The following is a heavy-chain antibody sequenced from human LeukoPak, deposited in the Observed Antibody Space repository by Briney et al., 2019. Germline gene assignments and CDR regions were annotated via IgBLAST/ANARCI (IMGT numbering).Heavy chain of an antibody. Sequence: RPGGSLRLSCAASGFTFSSYAMHWVRQAPGKGLEWVAVISYDGSNKYYADSVKGRFTISRDNSKNTLYLQMNSLRAEDTAVYYCARDGWFGESHYYYYMDVWGKGTTVTVSS. D-gene: IGHD3-10*01. CDR2: ISYDGSNK. J-gene: IGHJ6*03. CDR3: ARDGWFGESHYYYYMDV. CDR1: GFTFSSYA. V-gene: IGHV3-30-3*01.